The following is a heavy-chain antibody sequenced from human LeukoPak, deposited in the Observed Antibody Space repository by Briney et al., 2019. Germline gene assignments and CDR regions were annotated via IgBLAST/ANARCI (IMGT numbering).Heavy chain of an antibody. Sequence: GGSLSPSCAASGFAVSGDYMSWVRQAPGKGLDWVSIIHRDDRTYYADSAKGRFTISRDISKNTLYLQMNALRAEDTAVYYCATRIFWGQGTLVTVSS. CDR3: ATRIF. D-gene: IGHD3-3*02. CDR1: GFAVSGDY. V-gene: IGHV3-53*01. J-gene: IGHJ4*02. CDR2: IHRDDRT.